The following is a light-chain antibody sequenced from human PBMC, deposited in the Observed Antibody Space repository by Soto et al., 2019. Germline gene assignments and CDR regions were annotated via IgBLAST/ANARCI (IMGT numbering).Light chain of an antibody. CDR3: QQYNTYPLT. CDR1: QSISPW. V-gene: IGKV1-5*03. J-gene: IGKJ4*01. Sequence: DIQMTQSPSTLSASVGDSVTITCRASQSISPWLAWYQQKPGKAPTLLIYKASSLEGGVPSRFSGSGSGTDFNITISSLQPDDFATYDCQQYNTYPLTFGGGTTVEIK. CDR2: KAS.